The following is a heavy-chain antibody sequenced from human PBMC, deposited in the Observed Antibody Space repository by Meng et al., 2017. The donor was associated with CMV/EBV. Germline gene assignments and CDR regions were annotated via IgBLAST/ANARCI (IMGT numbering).Heavy chain of an antibody. V-gene: IGHV3-23*01. J-gene: IGHJ6*02. CDR1: GFTFSSYA. D-gene: IGHD3-10*01. CDR3: AKDGGSGSYYKSSDSFYYYYGTDV. CDR2: ISGSGGST. Sequence: GESLKISCAASGFTFSSYAMSWVRQAPGKGLEWVSAISGSGGSTYYADSVKGRFTISRDNSKNTLYLQMNSLRAEDTAVYYCAKDGGSGSYYKSSDSFYYYYGTDVWGQGTTVTVSS.